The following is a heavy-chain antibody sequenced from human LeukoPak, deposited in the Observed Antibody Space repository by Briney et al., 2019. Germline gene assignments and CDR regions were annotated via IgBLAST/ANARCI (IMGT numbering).Heavy chain of an antibody. CDR1: GFTFDDYA. J-gene: IGHJ6*03. V-gene: IGHV3-9*01. CDR3: ARWGSSWTYYYMDV. Sequence: PGGSLRLSCAASGFTFDDYAMHWVRQAPGKGLEWVSGISWNSGSIGYADSVKGRFTISRDNAKNSLYLQMNSLRAEDTALYYCARWGSSWTYYYMDVWGKGTTVTVSS. CDR2: ISWNSGSI. D-gene: IGHD6-13*01.